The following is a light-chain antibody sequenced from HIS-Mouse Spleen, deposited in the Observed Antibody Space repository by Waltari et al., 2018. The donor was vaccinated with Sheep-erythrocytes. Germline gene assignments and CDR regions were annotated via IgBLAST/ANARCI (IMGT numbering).Light chain of an antibody. CDR3: CSYAGSSTPWV. V-gene: IGLV2-23*01. CDR1: SRDVGSYNL. CDR2: EGS. J-gene: IGLJ3*02. Sequence: QSALTQPASVSGSPGQSITIPCTGTSRDVGSYNLVSWYQQHPGIAPKLMIYEGSKRPSGVSNRFSGSKSGNTASLTIAGLQAEDEADYYCCSYAGSSTPWVFGGGTKLTVL.